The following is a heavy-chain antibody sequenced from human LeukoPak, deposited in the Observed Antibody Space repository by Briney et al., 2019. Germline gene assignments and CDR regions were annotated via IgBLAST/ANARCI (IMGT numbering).Heavy chain of an antibody. CDR2: ISGSGGST. V-gene: IGHV3-23*01. D-gene: IGHD5-12*01. Sequence: GGSLRLSCAASGFTFSSYAMSWVRQAPGKGLEWVSAISGSGGSTYYADSAKGRFTISRDNSKNTLYLQMNSLRAEDTAVYYCAKDRNPRYSGYENYFDYWGQGTLVTVSS. CDR3: AKDRNPRYSGYENYFDY. J-gene: IGHJ4*02. CDR1: GFTFSSYA.